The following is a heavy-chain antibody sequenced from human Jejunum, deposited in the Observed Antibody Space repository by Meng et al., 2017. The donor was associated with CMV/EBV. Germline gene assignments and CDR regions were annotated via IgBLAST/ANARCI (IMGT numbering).Heavy chain of an antibody. CDR3: GRDRGEGGFFDY. J-gene: IGHJ4*01. V-gene: IGHV3-66*01. Sequence: EGQLLGSGGGLVQPGGYLTLYCAAFGFTVGSKYMNWIRQAPGKGLQWVSVINADGGTHYADSVRGRFIISRDNSKNTVHLQMNSLTDEDTAVYYCGRDRGEGGFFDYWGQGTLVTVSS. CDR1: GFTVGSKY. CDR2: INADGGT. D-gene: IGHD3-16*01.